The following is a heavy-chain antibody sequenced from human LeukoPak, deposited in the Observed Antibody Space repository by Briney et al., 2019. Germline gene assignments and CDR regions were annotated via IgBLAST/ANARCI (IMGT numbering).Heavy chain of an antibody. CDR2: IRQDGSEK. V-gene: IGHV3-7*02. D-gene: IGHD2-15*01. CDR1: GFTFTTYW. J-gene: IGHJ4*02. Sequence: GGSLRLSCAASGFTFTTYWMSWVRQAPGKGLKWVANIRQDGSEKYYVDSVKGRSTISRDNAKNSLYLQMNSLRAEDTAVYYCARGDRAASGFDYWGPGTLVTVST. CDR3: ARGDRAASGFDY.